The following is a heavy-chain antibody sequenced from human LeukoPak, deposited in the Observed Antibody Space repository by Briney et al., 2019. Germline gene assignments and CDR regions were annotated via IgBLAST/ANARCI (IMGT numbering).Heavy chain of an antibody. CDR2: IYSGGTT. D-gene: IGHD2-2*01. Sequence: GGSLRLSCAASGVTVSSNFMSWVRQAPGKGLEWVSVIYSGGTTYYADSVKGRFTISRDNSKNTLYLEMNSLRAEDTAVYYCARDYCSRPSRSFRWFDPWGQGTLVTVSS. V-gene: IGHV3-66*01. J-gene: IGHJ5*02. CDR3: ARDYCSRPSRSFRWFDP. CDR1: GVTVSSNF.